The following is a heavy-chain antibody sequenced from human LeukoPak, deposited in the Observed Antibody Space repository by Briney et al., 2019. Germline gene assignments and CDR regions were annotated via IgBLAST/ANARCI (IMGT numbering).Heavy chain of an antibody. Sequence: ASVKVSCKASGYTFTSYDINWVRQAPGQGLEWMGWISAYNGNTNYAQKLQGRVTMTTDTSTSTAYMELRSLRSDDTAVYYCARDRNCGGDCYSGRYNWFDPWGQGTLVTVSS. D-gene: IGHD2-21*02. J-gene: IGHJ5*02. V-gene: IGHV1-18*01. CDR3: ARDRNCGGDCYSGRYNWFDP. CDR1: GYTFTSYD. CDR2: ISAYNGNT.